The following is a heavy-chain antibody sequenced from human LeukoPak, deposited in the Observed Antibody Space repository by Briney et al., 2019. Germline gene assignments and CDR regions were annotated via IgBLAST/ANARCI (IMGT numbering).Heavy chain of an antibody. D-gene: IGHD3-22*01. CDR1: GYSFNDYY. Sequence: GASVKVSCKASGYSFNDYYMHWVRQAPGQGLEWMGWINPNSGGTNYAQKFQGRVTMTRDTSISTAYMELSRLRSDDTAVYYCARVPYVSSAYYSPLDFWGQGTLVTVSS. CDR2: INPNSGGT. CDR3: ARVPYVSSAYYSPLDF. J-gene: IGHJ4*02. V-gene: IGHV1-2*02.